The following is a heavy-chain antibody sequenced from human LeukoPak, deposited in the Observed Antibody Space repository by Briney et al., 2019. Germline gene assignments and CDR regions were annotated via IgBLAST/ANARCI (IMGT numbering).Heavy chain of an antibody. CDR2: ISGSGSVT. V-gene: IGHV3-11*04. CDR1: GFTFSGDY. CDR3: ARSRGFSISDSFNI. D-gene: IGHD2-21*01. J-gene: IGHJ3*02. Sequence: GGSLRLSCAVSGFTFSGDYMSWVRQAPGKGLEWVSYISGSGSVTYLADSVKGRFTFSKHSARNSLYLQMNSLRAEDSAVYFCARSRGFSISDSFNIWGQGTMVTVSS.